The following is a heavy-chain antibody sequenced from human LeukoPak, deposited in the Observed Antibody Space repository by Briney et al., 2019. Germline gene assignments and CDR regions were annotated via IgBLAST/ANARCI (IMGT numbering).Heavy chain of an antibody. D-gene: IGHD1-26*01. CDR1: GFTFSSYW. J-gene: IGHJ4*02. Sequence: PGGSLRLSCAASGFTFSSYWMHWVRQAPGKGLVWVSRINSDGSSTSYADSVKGRFTISRDNAKNTLYLQMNSLRAEDTAVYYCARDLLGNSGSHLRHPNGPPFDYWGQGTLVTVSS. V-gene: IGHV3-74*01. CDR3: ARDLLGNSGSHLRHPNGPPFDY. CDR2: INSDGSST.